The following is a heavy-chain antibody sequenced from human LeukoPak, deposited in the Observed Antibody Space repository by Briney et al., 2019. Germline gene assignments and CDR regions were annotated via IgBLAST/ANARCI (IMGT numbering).Heavy chain of an antibody. D-gene: IGHD5-24*01. J-gene: IGHJ6*03. Sequence: GGSLRLSCAASGINSTSHAMSWVRQAPGKGLEWVSLISGSGGHTFYGDSVKGRFTISRDNSKDTFYLQMNSLRAEETAVYYCAKGGAATMRDGYNYYYYYMEVWGRGTTVTVSS. V-gene: IGHV3-23*01. CDR3: AKGGAATMRDGYNYYYYYMEV. CDR1: GINSTSHA. CDR2: ISGSGGHT.